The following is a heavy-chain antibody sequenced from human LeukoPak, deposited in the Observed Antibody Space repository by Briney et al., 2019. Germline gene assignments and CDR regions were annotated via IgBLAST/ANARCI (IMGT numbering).Heavy chain of an antibody. V-gene: IGHV3-66*01. CDR2: IYSGGST. CDR1: GFTVSSNY. Sequence: GGSLRLSCAASGFTVSSNYMSWVRQAPGKGLEWVSVIYSGGSTYYADSVKGRFTISRDNSKNTLYLQMNSLRAEDTAVYYCARDGLGAVAGGNNWFDPWGQGTLVTVSS. D-gene: IGHD6-19*01. CDR3: ARDGLGAVAGGNNWFDP. J-gene: IGHJ5*02.